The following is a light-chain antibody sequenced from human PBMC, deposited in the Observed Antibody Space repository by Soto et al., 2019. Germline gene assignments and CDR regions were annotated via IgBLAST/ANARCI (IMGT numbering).Light chain of an antibody. CDR1: QSVSSY. V-gene: IGKV3-11*01. Sequence: EIVLTQSPATLSLSPGERATLSCRASQSVSSYLAWYQQKPGQAPRLLIYDASNRATGIPARFSGSGSGTDFTLTNSSLEPEDVAVYYCQQRSNWPWTFGQGTKVEIK. J-gene: IGKJ1*01. CDR3: QQRSNWPWT. CDR2: DAS.